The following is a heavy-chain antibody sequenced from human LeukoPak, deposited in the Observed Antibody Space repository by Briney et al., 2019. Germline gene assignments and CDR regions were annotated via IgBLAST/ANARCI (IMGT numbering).Heavy chain of an antibody. CDR1: GGSMNTYY. D-gene: IGHD5-12*01. J-gene: IGHJ6*03. CDR2: IYSRGST. V-gene: IGHV4-4*07. Sequence: RSETLSLTCSGSGGSMNTYYWSWIRQPAGAGLEWIGRIYSRGSTYYNPSLKSRVTVSIDTSRNQFSLHLSSVTAADTAVYYWERCGADAYDVYYLDVWGTGTTVTASS. CDR3: ERCGADAYDVYYLDV.